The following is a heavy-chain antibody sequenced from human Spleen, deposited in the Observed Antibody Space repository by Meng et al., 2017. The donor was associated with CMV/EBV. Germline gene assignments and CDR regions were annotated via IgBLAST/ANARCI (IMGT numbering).Heavy chain of an antibody. CDR1: GGTFSSYA. J-gene: IGHJ6*02. D-gene: IGHD2-2*02. CDR2: IIPIFGTA. Sequence: SVKVSCKASGGTFSSYAISWVPQAPGQGLEWMGGIIPIFGTANYAQKFQGRVTITTDECTSTAYMGLGSLRSEDTAVYYCARGGDIVVVPAAIRDYYGMDVWGQGTTVTVSS. CDR3: ARGGDIVVVPAAIRDYYGMDV. V-gene: IGHV1-69*05.